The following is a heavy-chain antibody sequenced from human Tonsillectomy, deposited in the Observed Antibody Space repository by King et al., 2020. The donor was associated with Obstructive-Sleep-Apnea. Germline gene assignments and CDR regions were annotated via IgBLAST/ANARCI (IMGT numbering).Heavy chain of an antibody. CDR1: GGSISSGGYY. V-gene: IGHV4-31*03. CDR2: IYYSGST. Sequence: HVQLQESGPGLVKPSQTLSLTCTVSGGSISSGGYYWSWIRQHPGKGLEWIGYIYYSGSTYYNPSLKGRVTISVDTSKNQFSLKLSSVTAADTAVYYCARISPDSSGYYDELDYWGQGTLVTVSS. D-gene: IGHD3-22*01. CDR3: ARISPDSSGYYDELDY. J-gene: IGHJ4*02.